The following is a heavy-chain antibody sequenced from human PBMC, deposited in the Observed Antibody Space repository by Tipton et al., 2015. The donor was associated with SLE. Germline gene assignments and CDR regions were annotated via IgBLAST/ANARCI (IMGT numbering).Heavy chain of an antibody. Sequence: LRLSCTVSGGSISSSSYYWGWIRQPPGKGLEWIGSIYYSGSTYYNPSLKSRVTISVDTSKNQFSLKLSSVTAADTAVYYCARDNTMVRGVSWAFDIWGQGTMVTVSS. CDR3: ARDNTMVRGVSWAFDI. D-gene: IGHD3-10*01. CDR2: IYYSGST. V-gene: IGHV4-39*07. J-gene: IGHJ3*02. CDR1: GGSISSSSYY.